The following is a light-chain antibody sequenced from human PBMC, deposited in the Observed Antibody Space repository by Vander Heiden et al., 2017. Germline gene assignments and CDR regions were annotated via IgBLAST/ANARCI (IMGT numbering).Light chain of an antibody. CDR2: AAS. CDR3: QQSYSTPWT. J-gene: IGKJ1*01. CDR1: QSISSY. V-gene: IGKV1-39*01. Sequence: DLQMTQSPSSLSASVGDRVTITCRPSQSISSYLNWYQQKPGKAPKLLIYAASSWQSGVPSRFRGSGSGTDFTLTISSLQPEDFATYYCQQSYSTPWTFGQGTKVEIK.